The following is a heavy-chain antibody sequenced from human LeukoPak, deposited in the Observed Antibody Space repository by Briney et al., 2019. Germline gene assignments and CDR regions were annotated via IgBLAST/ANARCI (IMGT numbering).Heavy chain of an antibody. J-gene: IGHJ4*02. V-gene: IGHV3-30*02. CDR1: GFGFTSHG. CDR3: VKDDGWVQYAN. Sequence: PGGSLRLSCAASGFGFTSHGMNWVRQTPGKGLEWVAFIRSDGSNKYYADSVKGRFIISRDNSKNTVYLQMNSLSAEDAAVYYCVKDDGWVQYANWGQGTLVTVSS. D-gene: IGHD5-24*01. CDR2: IRSDGSNK.